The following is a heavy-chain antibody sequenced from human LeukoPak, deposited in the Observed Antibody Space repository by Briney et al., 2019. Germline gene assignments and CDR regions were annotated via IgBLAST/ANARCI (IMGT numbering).Heavy chain of an antibody. CDR1: GFTFSSYA. Sequence: GGSLRLSCAASGFTFSSYAMSWVRQAPGMGLEWVSVIIGSGDSTYYADSVKGRFTISRDNSKNTLYLQMNSLRAEDTAVYYCAKDLSVEQQLVAGGWGQGTLVTVSS. CDR3: AKDLSVEQQLVAGG. J-gene: IGHJ4*02. V-gene: IGHV3-23*01. CDR2: IIGSGDST. D-gene: IGHD6-13*01.